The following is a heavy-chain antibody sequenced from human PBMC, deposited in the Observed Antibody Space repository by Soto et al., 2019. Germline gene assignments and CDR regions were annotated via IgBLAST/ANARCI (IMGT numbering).Heavy chain of an antibody. CDR3: ARVLGSEWLLTHYYYYGMDV. Sequence: SETLSLTCTVSGGSISSYYWSWIRQPPGKGLEWIGYIYYSGSTNYNPSLKSRVTISVDTSKNQFSLKLSSVTAADTAVYYCARVLGSEWLLTHYYYYGMDVWGQGTAVTVSS. CDR1: GGSISSYY. V-gene: IGHV4-59*01. J-gene: IGHJ6*02. D-gene: IGHD3-3*01. CDR2: IYYSGST.